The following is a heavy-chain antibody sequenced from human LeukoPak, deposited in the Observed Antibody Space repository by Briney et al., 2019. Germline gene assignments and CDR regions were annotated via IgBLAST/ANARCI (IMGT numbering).Heavy chain of an antibody. V-gene: IGHV3-73*01. CDR3: TRQMSIAARLVQFYYMDV. J-gene: IGHJ6*03. Sequence: GGSLRLSCAASGFTFSGSAMHWVRQASGKGLEWVGRIRSKANSYATAYAASVKGRFTISRDDSKNTAYLQMNSLKTEDTAVYYCTRQMSIAARLVQFYYMDVWGKGTTVTVSS. CDR2: IRSKANSYAT. CDR1: GFTFSGSA. D-gene: IGHD6-6*01.